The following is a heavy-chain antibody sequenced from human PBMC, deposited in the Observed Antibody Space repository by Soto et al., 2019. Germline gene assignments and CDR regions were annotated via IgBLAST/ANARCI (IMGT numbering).Heavy chain of an antibody. Sequence: QVQLQESGPGLVKPSETLSLTCTVGSISTYYWNWIRQPPGKGLEWIGYIYYMGRTNYNPSLKSPVTMSIDTSKNQFSLKLSSVTAADTAVYYCARDPVGVTHFDYWGQGALVTVSS. CDR2: IYYMGRT. J-gene: IGHJ4*02. CDR3: ARDPVGVTHFDY. D-gene: IGHD1-26*01. CDR1: GSISTYY. V-gene: IGHV4-59*01.